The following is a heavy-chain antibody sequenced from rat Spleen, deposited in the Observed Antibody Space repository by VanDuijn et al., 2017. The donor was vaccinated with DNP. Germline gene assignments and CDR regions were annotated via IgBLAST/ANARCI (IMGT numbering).Heavy chain of an antibody. D-gene: IGHD1-9*01. J-gene: IGHJ2*01. Sequence: EVQLVESGGGLVQPGRSLKLSCVVSGFTFSDYHMAWVRQAPKKGLEWVATIIYDGSRTSYRDSVKGRYTIPRDNAKSTLYLQMNSLKSEDTATYYCARHSRSTAITEYFDSWGQGVMVTVSS. CDR3: ARHSRSTAITEYFDS. V-gene: IGHV5S10*01. CDR1: GFTFSDYH. CDR2: IIYDGSRT.